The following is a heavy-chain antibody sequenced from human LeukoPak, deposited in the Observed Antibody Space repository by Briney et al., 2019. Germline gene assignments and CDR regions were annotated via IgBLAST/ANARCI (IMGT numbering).Heavy chain of an antibody. D-gene: IGHD3-10*01. CDR1: GFIFSSYS. V-gene: IGHV4-34*01. CDR3: ARGRGYYGSGNVIDV. CDR2: INHSGST. Sequence: KAGGSLRLSCAASGFIFSSYSMSWVRQAPGKGLEWIGEINHSGSTNYNPSLKSRVTMSVDTSKNQFSLNLTSVTAADTAVYSCARGRGYYGSGNVIDVWGQGTTVTVSS. J-gene: IGHJ6*02.